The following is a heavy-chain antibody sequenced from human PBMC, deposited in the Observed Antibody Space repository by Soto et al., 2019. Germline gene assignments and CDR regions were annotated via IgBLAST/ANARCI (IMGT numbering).Heavy chain of an antibody. Sequence: LSLTCTVSGGSISNFYWSLIRQPPGKGLEWIGYISYSGNTNYNPSLKSRVSISVDTSKNQLSLDLTSVTAADTAVYYCARAPMVLSRSYFDSWGQGTPVTVSS. CDR3: ARAPMVLSRSYFDS. J-gene: IGHJ4*02. D-gene: IGHD2-8*01. V-gene: IGHV4-59*01. CDR2: ISYSGNT. CDR1: GGSISNFY.